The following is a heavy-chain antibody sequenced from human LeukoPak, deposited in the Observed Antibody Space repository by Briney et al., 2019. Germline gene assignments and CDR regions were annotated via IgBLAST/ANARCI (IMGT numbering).Heavy chain of an antibody. CDR2: IWYDGSNK. CDR3: ARDWGSGNSYYFDY. Sequence: GGSLRLSCAASGFTFSGYGMHWVRHAPGKGLEWVAVIWYDGSNKYYEDSVKGRFTISRDNSKNTLYLQMNSLRAEDTAVCYCARDWGSGNSYYFDYWGQGTLVTVSS. J-gene: IGHJ4*02. D-gene: IGHD3-10*01. V-gene: IGHV3-33*01. CDR1: GFTFSGYG.